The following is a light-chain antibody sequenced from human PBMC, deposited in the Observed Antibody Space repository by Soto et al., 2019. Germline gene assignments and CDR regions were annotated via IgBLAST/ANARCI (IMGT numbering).Light chain of an antibody. V-gene: IGLV2-14*01. Sequence: QSALTQPASVSGSPGQSVTISCTGTSSDVGGYNYVSWYQQHPGKAHKLMIYEVTNRPSGVSSRFSGSKSGNTASLTISGLQAEDEADYYCSSYTSSSTLVVFGGGTKLTVL. CDR1: SSDVGGYNY. J-gene: IGLJ2*01. CDR3: SSYTSSSTLVV. CDR2: EVT.